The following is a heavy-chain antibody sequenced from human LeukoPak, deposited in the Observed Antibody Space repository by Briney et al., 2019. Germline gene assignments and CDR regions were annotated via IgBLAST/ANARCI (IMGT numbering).Heavy chain of an antibody. CDR1: GGSFSSSSYY. V-gene: IGHV4-61*02. J-gene: IGHJ5*02. CDR2: MYNNGRV. CDR3: ARGGDRNDYVWGSYRPPQRYNWFDP. Sequence: SETLSLTCTVSGGSFSSSSYYWSWIRQPAGKGLEWIGRMYNNGRVTYNPSLESRVTISLDTSKNQFSLKLSSVTAADTAVYYCARGGDRNDYVWGSYRPPQRYNWFDPWGQGTLVTVSS. D-gene: IGHD3-16*02.